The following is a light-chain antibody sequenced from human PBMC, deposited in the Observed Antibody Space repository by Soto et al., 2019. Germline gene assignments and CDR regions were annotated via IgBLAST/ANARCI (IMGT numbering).Light chain of an antibody. CDR2: DAS. CDR1: QSVSSY. CDR3: QQRSNWPPT. J-gene: IGKJ2*01. Sequence: EIVLTQSPATLSLSPGERATLSCRASQSVSSYLAWYQQKPGQAPRLLIYDASNRATGIPARLRGSGSGTDVTLPISSLEPEDSAVYYCQQRSNWPPTFGQGTKLEIK. V-gene: IGKV3-11*01.